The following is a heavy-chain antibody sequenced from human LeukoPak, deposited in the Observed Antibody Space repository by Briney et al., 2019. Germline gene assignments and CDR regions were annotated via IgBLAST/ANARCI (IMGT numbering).Heavy chain of an antibody. CDR2: LSHSGSS. Sequence: SETLSLTCAVSGGSVSSYYWSWIRRPPGRGLEWIAYLSHSGSSDSNPSLTSRVTTLVDTSKNQFSLKLTSVTAADTAVYYCARARYANAWYAFDIWGHGTMVTVSS. CDR1: GGSVSSYY. CDR3: ARARYANAWYAFDI. J-gene: IGHJ3*02. D-gene: IGHD2-2*01. V-gene: IGHV4-59*02.